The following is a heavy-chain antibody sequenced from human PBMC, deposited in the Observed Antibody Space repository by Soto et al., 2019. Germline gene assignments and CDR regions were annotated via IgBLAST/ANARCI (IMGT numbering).Heavy chain of an antibody. V-gene: IGHV1-69*05. D-gene: IGHD2-2*01. CDR1: GGTFSSYA. CDR2: IIPIFGTA. Sequence: SVKVSCKASGGTFSSYAISWVRQAPGQGLEWMGGIIPIFGTANYAQKFQGRVTMTRNTSISTAYMELSSLRSEDTAVYYCARGTRGYQLLFNSVYYYGMDVWGQGTTVTVSS. CDR3: ARGTRGYQLLFNSVYYYGMDV. J-gene: IGHJ6*02.